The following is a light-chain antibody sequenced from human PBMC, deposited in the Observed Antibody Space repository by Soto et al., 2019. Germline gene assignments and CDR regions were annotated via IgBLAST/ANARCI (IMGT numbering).Light chain of an antibody. J-gene: IGLJ2*01. Sequence: QSALTQPRSVSASPGQSVAISCTGTSSDVGGYNYVSWYQQHPGKAPKLMIYDVTKRPSGVPDRFSGSKSGNTASLTISGFQAEDEADYYCCSYAGSYTLVFGGGTKVTVL. V-gene: IGLV2-11*01. CDR1: SSDVGGYNY. CDR2: DVT. CDR3: CSYAGSYTLV.